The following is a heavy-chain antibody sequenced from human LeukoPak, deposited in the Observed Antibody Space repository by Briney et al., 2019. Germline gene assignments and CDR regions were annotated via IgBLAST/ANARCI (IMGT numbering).Heavy chain of an antibody. CDR1: GGTFSSYA. CDR2: IIPILGIA. CDR3: ARDPQLTGDAQPFNY. V-gene: IGHV1-69*04. D-gene: IGHD7-27*01. Sequence: SVKVSCKASGGTFSSYAISWVRQAPGQGLEWMGRIIPILGIANYAQKFQGRVTITADKSTSTAYMELSSLRSEDTAVYYCARDPQLTGDAQPFNYWGQGTLVTVSS. J-gene: IGHJ4*02.